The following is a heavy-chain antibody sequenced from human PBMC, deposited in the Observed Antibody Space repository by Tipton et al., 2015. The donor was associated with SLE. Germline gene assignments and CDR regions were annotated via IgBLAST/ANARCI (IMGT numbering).Heavy chain of an antibody. J-gene: IGHJ6*03. V-gene: IGHV4-61*02. CDR1: DYSVSSGYY. CDR3: ARSVGDPPRYYYYYMDV. CDR2: IYTSGST. D-gene: IGHD1-26*01. Sequence: TLSLTCTVSDYSVSSGYYWGWIRQPAGKGLEWIGRIYTSGSTNYNPSLKSRVTISVDTSKNQFSLKLSSVTAADTAVYYCARSVGDPPRYYYYYMDVWGKGTTVTVSS.